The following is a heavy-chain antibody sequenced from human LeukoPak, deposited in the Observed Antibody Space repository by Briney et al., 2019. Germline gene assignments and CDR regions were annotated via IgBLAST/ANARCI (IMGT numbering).Heavy chain of an antibody. D-gene: IGHD4-17*01. CDR3: AKAYGDYGNY. J-gene: IGHJ4*02. CDR2: ISGSGGST. V-gene: IGHV3-23*01. CDR1: GFTVSSNY. Sequence: PGGSLRLSCAASGFTVSSNYMSWVRQAPGKGLEWVSAISGSGGSTYYADSVKGRFTISRDNSKNTLYLQMNSLRAEDTAVYYCAKAYGDYGNYWGQGTLVTVSS.